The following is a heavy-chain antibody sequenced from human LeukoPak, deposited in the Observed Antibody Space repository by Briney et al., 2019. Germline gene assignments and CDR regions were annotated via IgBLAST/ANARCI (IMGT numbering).Heavy chain of an antibody. CDR2: MNPNSGNT. V-gene: IGHV1-8*01. CDR1: GYTFTSYD. CDR3: AKGYYDSSGYYHFGY. D-gene: IGHD3-22*01. J-gene: IGHJ4*02. Sequence: ASVKVSCKASGYTFTSYDINWVRQATGQGLEWMGWMNPNSGNTGYEQKFQGRVTMTRNTSISTAYMELSSLRSEDTAVYYCAKGYYDSSGYYHFGYWGQGTLVTVSS.